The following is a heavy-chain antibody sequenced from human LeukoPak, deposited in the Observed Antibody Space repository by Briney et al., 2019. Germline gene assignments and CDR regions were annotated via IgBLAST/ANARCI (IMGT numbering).Heavy chain of an antibody. V-gene: IGHV4-39*01. J-gene: IGHJ4*02. CDR2: IYYSGST. CDR3: ARRTYYDPFDY. CDR1: GGSISSSSYY. Sequence: PETLSLTCTVSGGSISSSSYYWGWIRQPPGKGLEWIGSIYYSGSTYYNPSLKSRVTISVDTSKNQFSLKLSSVTAADTAVYYCARRTYYDPFDYWGQGTLVTVSS. D-gene: IGHD3-3*01.